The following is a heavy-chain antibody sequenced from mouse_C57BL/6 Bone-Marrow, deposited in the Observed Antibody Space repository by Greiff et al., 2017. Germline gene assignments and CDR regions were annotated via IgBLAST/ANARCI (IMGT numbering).Heavy chain of an antibody. CDR3: ARRGGYYPDY. CDR1: GYTFTSYW. Sequence: VQLLQPGAELVKPGASVKMSCKASGYTFTSYWITWVKQRPGQGLEWIGDIYPGSGSTNYNEKFKSKVTLSVDTSSSTAYMQISSLTSEDSAVYYCARRGGYYPDYWGQGTSLTVST. J-gene: IGHJ2*02. V-gene: IGHV1-55*01. CDR2: IYPGSGST. D-gene: IGHD1-1*02.